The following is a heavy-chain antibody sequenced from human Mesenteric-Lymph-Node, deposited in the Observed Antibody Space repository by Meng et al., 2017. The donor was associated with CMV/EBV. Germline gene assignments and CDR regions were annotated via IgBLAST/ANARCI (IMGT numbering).Heavy chain of an antibody. V-gene: IGHV3-11*01. CDR3: ATTISDNWNEEYRFDS. J-gene: IGHJ4*02. CDR1: FRFSDDY. CDR2: ISNSGNTI. D-gene: IGHD1-20*01. Sequence: FRFSDDYMSWLREAAGKVMEWISNISNSGNTISEGESVKGRFTISRDNAKNALYLQMNSLRVEDTAVYYCATTISDNWNEEYRFDSWGQGTLVTVSS.